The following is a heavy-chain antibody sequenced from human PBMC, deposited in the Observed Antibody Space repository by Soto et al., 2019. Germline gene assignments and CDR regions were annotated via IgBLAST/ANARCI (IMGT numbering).Heavy chain of an antibody. D-gene: IGHD3-22*01. CDR2: IYYSGST. J-gene: IGHJ6*03. Sequence: QLQLQESGPGLVKPSETLSLTCTVSGGSISSSSYYWGWIRQPPGKGLEWIGSIYYSGSTYYNPSLKSRVTISVDTSKNQFSLKLSSVPAADTAVYYCARHRPGLGYYMDVWGKGTTVTVSS. CDR1: GGSISSSSYY. V-gene: IGHV4-39*01. CDR3: ARHRPGLGYYMDV.